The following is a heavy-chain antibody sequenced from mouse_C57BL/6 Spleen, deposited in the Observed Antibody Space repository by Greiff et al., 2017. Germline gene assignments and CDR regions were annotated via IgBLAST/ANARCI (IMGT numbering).Heavy chain of an antibody. Sequence: EVKLVESGGGLVKPGGSLKLSCAASGFTFSDYGMHWVRQAPEKGLEWVAYISSGSSTIYYADTVKGRFTISRDHATNTLFLQMTSLRSEDTAMYYCARSPYGSSPYYYAMDYWGQGTSVTVSS. D-gene: IGHD1-1*01. CDR1: GFTFSDYG. CDR3: ARSPYGSSPYYYAMDY. CDR2: ISSGSSTI. J-gene: IGHJ4*01. V-gene: IGHV5-17*01.